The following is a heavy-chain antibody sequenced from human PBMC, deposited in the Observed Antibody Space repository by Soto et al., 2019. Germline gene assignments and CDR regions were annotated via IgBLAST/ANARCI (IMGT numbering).Heavy chain of an antibody. D-gene: IGHD6-19*01. CDR1: GGTFSSYA. CDR2: IIPIFGTA. Sequence: GASVKVSCKASGGTFSSYAISWVRQAPGQGLEWMGGIIPIFGTANYAQKFQGRVTITADESTSTAYMELSSLRSEDTAVYYCAREHSSGRQYYFDYWGQGTLVTVSS. V-gene: IGHV1-69*13. J-gene: IGHJ4*02. CDR3: AREHSSGRQYYFDY.